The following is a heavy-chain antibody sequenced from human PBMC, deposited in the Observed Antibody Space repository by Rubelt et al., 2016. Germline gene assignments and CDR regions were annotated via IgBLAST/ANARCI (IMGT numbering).Heavy chain of an antibody. J-gene: IGHJ4*02. CDR3: ARGVRIAARPNYFDY. D-gene: IGHD6-6*01. Sequence: QVQLQESGPGLVKPSETLSLTCTVSGGSISSYYWSWIRQPPGKGLEWIGYIYYSGSTNYNPSLKSRVTISVNTSKNQLSLKLSSVTAADTAVYYCARGVRIAARPNYFDYWGQGTLVTVSS. V-gene: IGHV4-59*01. CDR2: IYYSGST. CDR1: GGSISSYY.